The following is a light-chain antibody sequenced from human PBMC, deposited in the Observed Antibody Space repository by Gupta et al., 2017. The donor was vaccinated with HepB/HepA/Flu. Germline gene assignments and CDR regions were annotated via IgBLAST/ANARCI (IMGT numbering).Light chain of an antibody. CDR2: GAS. CDR3: QQCVSSHRWT. Sequence: DIVFTQSPGTLSLSPGERATLSCRTSQSISSSFLAWYQQKVGQAPRLLIYGASNRATGIPDRFSGSGSGTDFTLTISRLEPEDFAVYYCQQCVSSHRWTFGQGTKVEIK. V-gene: IGKV3-20*01. J-gene: IGKJ1*01. CDR1: QSISSSF.